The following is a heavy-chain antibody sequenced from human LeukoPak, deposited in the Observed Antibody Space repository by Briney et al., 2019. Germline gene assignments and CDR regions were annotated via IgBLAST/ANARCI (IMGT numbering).Heavy chain of an antibody. V-gene: IGHV4-59*01. J-gene: IGHJ4*02. Sequence: SETLSLTCTVSGASISSYYWSWIRQPPGKGLEWIGFSAHSGSTSYNPSLKSRVTISVDRSMNHFSLMLTPVTAADTAVYYCARYYAHINGYYYYYDYWGQGTLVTVSS. CDR1: GASISSYY. D-gene: IGHD3-22*01. CDR2: SAHSGST. CDR3: ARYYAHINGYYYYYDY.